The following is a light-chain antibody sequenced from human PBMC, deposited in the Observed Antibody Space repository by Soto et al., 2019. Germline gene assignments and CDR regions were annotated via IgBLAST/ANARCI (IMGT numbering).Light chain of an antibody. CDR1: QSVSSY. J-gene: IGKJ1*01. Sequence: EIVLTQSPATLSLSPGEGATLSCRASQSVSSYLAWYQQKPGQAPRLLIYDASNRVTGIPARFSGSGSGTDFTLTISSLEPEDFGVYYYRQRSSCPVTFGQGTKVDI. CDR3: RQRSSCPVT. V-gene: IGKV3-11*01. CDR2: DAS.